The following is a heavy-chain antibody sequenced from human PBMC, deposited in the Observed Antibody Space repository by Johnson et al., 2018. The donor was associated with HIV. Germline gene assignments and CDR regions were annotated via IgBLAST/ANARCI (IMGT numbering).Heavy chain of an antibody. CDR2: MNWIGGST. CDR1: GFTFDDYG. D-gene: IGHD3-9*01. V-gene: IGHV3-20*04. CDR3: ARSHDYYDILSGNKGAAFDI. J-gene: IGHJ3*02. Sequence: VQLVESGGGAVRPGGSLRLSCAASGFTFDDYGMGWVRQGPGKGLEWVSGMNWIGGSTNFADSVQGRFTISRANTKKSLYLQMTTLRVEDTALYYCARSHDYYDILSGNKGAAFDIWGQGTMVTVSS.